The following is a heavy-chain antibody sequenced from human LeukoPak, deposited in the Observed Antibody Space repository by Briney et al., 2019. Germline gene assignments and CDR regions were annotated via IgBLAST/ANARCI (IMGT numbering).Heavy chain of an antibody. D-gene: IGHD2-15*01. CDR3: AKSGLNRFDY. J-gene: IGHJ4*02. Sequence: GGSLRLSCAASGFTFSTFAMIWVRQPPGKGLEWVANIKQDGSEKYYVDSVKGRFTISRDNAKNSLYLQMNSLRAEDTAVYYCAKSGLNRFDYWGQGTLVTVSS. V-gene: IGHV3-7*03. CDR1: GFTFSTFA. CDR2: IKQDGSEK.